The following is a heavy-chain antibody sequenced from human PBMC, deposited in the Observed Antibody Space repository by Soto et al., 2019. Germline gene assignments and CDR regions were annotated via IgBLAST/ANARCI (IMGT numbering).Heavy chain of an antibody. CDR2: IKQDGSEK. Sequence: GGPLRLSCGAFGFTFNIFWMSWVRQAPGKGLEWVANIKQDGSEKNYVDSMKGRFTISRDNAKNSLYLQIDSLRAEDTAIYYCARGGGNFEYWGQGALVTVSS. J-gene: IGHJ4*02. V-gene: IGHV3-7*01. CDR3: ARGGGNFEY. D-gene: IGHD3-10*01. CDR1: GFTFNIFW.